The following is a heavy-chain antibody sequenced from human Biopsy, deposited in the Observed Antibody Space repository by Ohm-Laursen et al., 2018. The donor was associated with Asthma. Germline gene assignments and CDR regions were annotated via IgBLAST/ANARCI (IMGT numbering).Heavy chain of an antibody. CDR2: ISGSGDIT. J-gene: IGHJ3*02. V-gene: IGHV3-23*01. CDR1: GFTFRPFA. D-gene: IGHD6-19*01. CDR3: AKEQQWLVNDAFDI. Sequence: GSLRLSCAASGFTFRPFAMSWVRQAPGKGLEWISTISGSGDITYYADSVKGRLFISRDNSRNTLYLQMSSLRAEDTALYYCAKEQQWLVNDAFDIWGQGTMVTVSS.